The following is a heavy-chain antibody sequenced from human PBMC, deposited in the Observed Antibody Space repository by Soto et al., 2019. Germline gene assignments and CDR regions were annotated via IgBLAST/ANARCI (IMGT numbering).Heavy chain of an antibody. Sequence: PGGSLILSCAASGFTFSSYAMSWVRQAPGKGLEWVSGISGSGGITDYPDSVKGRFTISRDNSKNTLYLQMNSLRAEDTAVYYYLVAGKYCSGGSCFFGYYYYMDVWGKGTTVTVSS. V-gene: IGHV3-23*01. D-gene: IGHD2-15*01. CDR1: GFTFSSYA. CDR3: LVAGKYCSGGSCFFGYYYYMDV. CDR2: ISGSGGIT. J-gene: IGHJ6*03.